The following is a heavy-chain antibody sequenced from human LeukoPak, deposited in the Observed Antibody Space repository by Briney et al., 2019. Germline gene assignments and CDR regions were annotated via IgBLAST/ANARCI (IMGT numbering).Heavy chain of an antibody. CDR3: ARHWAYCSGGTCYSFDD. J-gene: IGHJ4*02. CDR1: GGSISSSSHY. Sequence: SETLSLTCIVSGGSISSSSHYWGWIRQPPGKGLEWIGSIYYSGSTYYSPSLKSRVTISVDTSKNQFSLKLGSVTAADTAVYHCARHWAYCSGGTCYSFDDWGQGTLVTVSS. V-gene: IGHV4-39*01. D-gene: IGHD2-15*01. CDR2: IYYSGST.